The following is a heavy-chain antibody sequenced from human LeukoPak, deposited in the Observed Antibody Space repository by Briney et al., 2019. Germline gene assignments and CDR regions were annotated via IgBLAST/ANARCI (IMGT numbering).Heavy chain of an antibody. V-gene: IGHV1-69*13. CDR1: GYTFTSYG. CDR2: IIPIFGTA. CDR3: ARGASVGGPLNYYYYGMDV. D-gene: IGHD3-16*01. Sequence: ASVRVSCKASGYTFTSYGISWVRQAPGQGLEWMGGIIPIFGTANYAQKFQGRVTITADESTSTAYMELSSLRSEDTAVYYCARGASVGGPLNYYYYGMDVWGQGTTVTVSS. J-gene: IGHJ6*02.